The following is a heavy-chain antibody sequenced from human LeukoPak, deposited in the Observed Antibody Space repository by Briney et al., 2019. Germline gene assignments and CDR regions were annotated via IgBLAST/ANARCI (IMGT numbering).Heavy chain of an antibody. CDR3: ARRGTMVRINWFDP. CDR2: IYRSGST. J-gene: IGHJ5*02. V-gene: IGHV4-4*02. CDR1: RGSISSNTW. Sequence: SGTLSLTCAVSRGSISSNTWWSWVRQPPGKGLEWIGEIYRSGSTHYNPSLKSRVTISVDTSKNQFSLKLSSVTAADTAVYYCARRGTMVRINWFDPWGQGTLVTVSS. D-gene: IGHD3-10*01.